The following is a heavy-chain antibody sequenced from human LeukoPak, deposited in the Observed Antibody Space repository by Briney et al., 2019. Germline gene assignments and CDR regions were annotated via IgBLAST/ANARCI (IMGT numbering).Heavy chain of an antibody. J-gene: IGHJ3*02. CDR1: GFTFSSYA. D-gene: IGHD6-13*01. V-gene: IGHV3-23*01. CDR2: ISGSGGST. Sequence: GGSLRLSCAASGFTFSSYAMSWVRQAPGKGLEWVSDISGSGGSTYYADSVKGRFTISRDNSKNSLYLQMNSLRDEDTAVYYCAKVEGGASSSWYVLCSRGENAFDIWGQGTMVTVSS. CDR3: AKVEGGASSSWYVLCSRGENAFDI.